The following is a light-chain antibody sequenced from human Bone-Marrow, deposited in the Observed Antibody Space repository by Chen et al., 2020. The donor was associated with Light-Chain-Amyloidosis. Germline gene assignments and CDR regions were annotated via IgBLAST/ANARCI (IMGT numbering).Light chain of an antibody. Sequence: SYELTQPPSVSFSPGQTARITCSGDDLPTKYAYWYQQKPGQAPVLVIHRDTERPSGISERFSGSSSGTTATLTISGVQAEDEADYHCQSADCSGTYEVIFGGGTKLTVL. CDR1: DLPTKY. J-gene: IGLJ2*01. CDR2: RDT. V-gene: IGLV3-25*03. CDR3: QSADCSGTYEVI.